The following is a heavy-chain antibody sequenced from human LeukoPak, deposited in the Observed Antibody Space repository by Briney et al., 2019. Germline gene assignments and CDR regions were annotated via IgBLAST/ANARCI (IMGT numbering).Heavy chain of an antibody. CDR2: IYYSGST. D-gene: IGHD4-17*01. CDR1: GGSVSSGSYY. J-gene: IGHJ4*02. CDR3: ARLEAPTVLGLVLDY. V-gene: IGHV4-61*01. Sequence: SETLSPTCTVSGGSVSSGSYYWSWIRQPPGKGLEWIGYIYYSGSTNYNPSLKSRVTISLDTSKNQFSLKVSSVTAADTAVYYCARLEAPTVLGLVLDYWGQGTLVTVSS.